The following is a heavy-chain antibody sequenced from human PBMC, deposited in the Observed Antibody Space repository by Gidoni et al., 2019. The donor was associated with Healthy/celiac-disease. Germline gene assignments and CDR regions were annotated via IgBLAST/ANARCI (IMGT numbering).Heavy chain of an antibody. D-gene: IGHD3-22*01. CDR3: ARQPYYYDSSGYYLGAHDY. J-gene: IGHJ4*02. Sequence: QVQLQESGPGLVKPSETLSLTCTVSGGSISSYYWSWIRQPPGKGLEWIGYIYYSGSTTYNPSLKSRVTISVDTSKNQFSLKLSSVTAADTAVYYCARQPYYYDSSGYYLGAHDYWGQGTLVTVSS. CDR1: GGSISSYY. V-gene: IGHV4-59*08. CDR2: IYYSGST.